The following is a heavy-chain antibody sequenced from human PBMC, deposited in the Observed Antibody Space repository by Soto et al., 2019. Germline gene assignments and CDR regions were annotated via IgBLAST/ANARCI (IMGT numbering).Heavy chain of an antibody. CDR1: GGTFSNHA. Sequence: QVQLVQSGAEVKKPGSSVKVSCKASGGTFSNHAINWVRQAPGQGLEWMGRIIPIFTTTDYAQRFQGRVTMTDDESTMTAYMALSSLKHDDTAVYYCAREVAPDGTFREDEFDIWGQGTMVTVSS. V-gene: IGHV1-69*12. J-gene: IGHJ3*02. CDR3: AREVAPDGTFREDEFDI. CDR2: IIPIFTTT. D-gene: IGHD6-13*01.